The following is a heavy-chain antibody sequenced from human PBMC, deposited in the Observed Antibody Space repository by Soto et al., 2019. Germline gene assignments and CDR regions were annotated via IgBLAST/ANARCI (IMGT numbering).Heavy chain of an antibody. V-gene: IGHV3-9*01. CDR2: ISWNSGTI. Sequence: SLRLSCVASGFIFEDYAMNWVRQGPGKGLEWVSGISWNSGTIGYADAVKGRFTISRDNAKNSLHLQMNSLRAEDTALYYCAKDVGSYYYDTSAYQYDYWGRGTQVTVSS. J-gene: IGHJ4*02. D-gene: IGHD3-22*01. CDR1: GFIFEDYA. CDR3: AKDVGSYYYDTSAYQYDY.